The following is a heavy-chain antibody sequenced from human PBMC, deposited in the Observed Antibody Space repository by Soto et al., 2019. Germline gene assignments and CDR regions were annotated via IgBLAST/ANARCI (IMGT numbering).Heavy chain of an antibody. D-gene: IGHD3-22*01. Sequence: GGSLRLSCAASGFTFSSYGMHWVRQAPGKGLEWVAVISYDGSNKYYADSVKGRFTISRDNSKNTLYLQMNSLRAEDTDVYYFAKMIVVVTTPTSMDVWGQGTTVTVSS. CDR1: GFTFSSYG. CDR3: AKMIVVVTTPTSMDV. CDR2: ISYDGSNK. J-gene: IGHJ6*02. V-gene: IGHV3-30*18.